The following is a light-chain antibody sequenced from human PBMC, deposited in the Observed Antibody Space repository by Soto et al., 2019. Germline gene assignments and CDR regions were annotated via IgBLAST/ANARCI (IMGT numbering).Light chain of an antibody. CDR1: QSISIY. CDR3: QQSLTTPLT. V-gene: IGKV1-39*01. J-gene: IGKJ4*01. Sequence: DIQMTQSPSSLSASVGDRVTITCRASQSISIYLNWYQQKPGKAPKLLIYAASRLQSGVPSRFGGSGSGTDFPLTISSLKREDLATYYCQQSLTTPLTFGGGTKVEIK. CDR2: AAS.